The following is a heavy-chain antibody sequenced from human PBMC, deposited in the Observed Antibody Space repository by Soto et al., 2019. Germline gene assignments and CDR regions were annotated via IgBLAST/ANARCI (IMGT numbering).Heavy chain of an antibody. V-gene: IGHV4-61*01. CDR3: ASHYFDSSGYPAVFDS. J-gene: IGHJ4*02. D-gene: IGHD3-22*01. CDR1: GGSVSSGIYY. CDR2: IYSGVST. Sequence: SETLSLTCTVSGGSVSSGIYYWSWIRQPPGKGLEWIGYIYSGVSTKYNPSLKSRVIISVDTSKNQVSLKLTSVTAADTAVFYCASHYFDSSGYPAVFDSWGQGTLVTVYS.